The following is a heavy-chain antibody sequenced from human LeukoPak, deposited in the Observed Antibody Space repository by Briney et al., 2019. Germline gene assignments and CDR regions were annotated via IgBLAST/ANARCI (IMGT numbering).Heavy chain of an antibody. D-gene: IGHD6-19*01. CDR3: ARQRSSGWSQDF. J-gene: IGHJ4*02. Sequence: GGSLRLSCVASGFTLSSYSMNWVHQTPGKGLEWVAVIWYDGSNKYYADSVKGRFTISRDNSKNTLYLQMNSLRAEDTAVYYRARQRSSGWSQDFWGQGTLVTVSS. CDR1: GFTLSSYS. CDR2: IWYDGSNK. V-gene: IGHV3-33*08.